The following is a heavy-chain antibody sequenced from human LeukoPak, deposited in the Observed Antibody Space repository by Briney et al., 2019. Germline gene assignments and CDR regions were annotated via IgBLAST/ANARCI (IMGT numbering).Heavy chain of an antibody. J-gene: IGHJ6*02. CDR3: ARAPRGLDV. Sequence: GGSLRLSCAASGFTFSSDWMHWVRQAPGKGLVWVSRINSDGTYTSYADSVKGRFTISRDNAKNTLYLQLNSLRVEDTALYYCARAPRGLDVWGQGTTVTVSS. V-gene: IGHV3-74*01. CDR2: INSDGTYT. CDR1: GFTFSSDW. D-gene: IGHD3-10*01.